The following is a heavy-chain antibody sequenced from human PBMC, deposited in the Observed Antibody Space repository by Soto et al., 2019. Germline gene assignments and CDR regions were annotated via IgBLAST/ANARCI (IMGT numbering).Heavy chain of an antibody. J-gene: IGHJ4*02. CDR3: ARGPHITMIVENPWPDY. CDR1: GGSISSYY. Sequence: SETLSLTCTVSGGSISSYYWSWIRQPPGKGLEWIGYIYYSGSTNYNPSLKSRVTISVDTSKNQFSLKLSSVTAADTAVYYCARGPHITMIVENPWPDYWGQGTLVTVSS. V-gene: IGHV4-59*01. CDR2: IYYSGST. D-gene: IGHD3-22*01.